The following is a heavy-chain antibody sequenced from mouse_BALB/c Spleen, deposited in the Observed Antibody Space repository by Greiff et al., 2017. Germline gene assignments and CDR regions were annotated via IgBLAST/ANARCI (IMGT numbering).Heavy chain of an antibody. CDR2: IYPSDSYT. V-gene: IGHV1-69*02. Sequence: QVQLKQPGAELVRPGASVKLSCKASGYTFTSYWINWVKQRPGQGLEWIGNIYPSDSYTNYNQKFKDKATLTADKSSSTAYMQLSSLTSEDSAVYYCAGAQIYYGSNYAMDYWGQGTSVTVSS. J-gene: IGHJ4*01. CDR3: AGAQIYYGSNYAMDY. D-gene: IGHD1-1*01. CDR1: GYTFTSYW.